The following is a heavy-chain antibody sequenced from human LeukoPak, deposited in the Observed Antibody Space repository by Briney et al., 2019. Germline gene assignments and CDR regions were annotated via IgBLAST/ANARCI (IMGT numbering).Heavy chain of an antibody. J-gene: IGHJ4*02. CDR1: GFTFSSYW. V-gene: IGHV3-7*04. CDR3: TRVGYIDEGIDY. CDR2: IKQDGSGK. Sequence: QAGGSLRLSCAASGFTFSSYWMSWVRQAPGKGLEWVAVIKQDGSGKYYLDSVKGRFTISRDNDKNSLYLQMNSLRAEDTAIYYCTRVGYIDEGIDYWGQGTLVTVSS. D-gene: IGHD5-24*01.